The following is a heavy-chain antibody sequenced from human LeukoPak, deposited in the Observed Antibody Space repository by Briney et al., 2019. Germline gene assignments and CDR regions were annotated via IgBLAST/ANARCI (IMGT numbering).Heavy chain of an antibody. CDR1: GFTFADYA. D-gene: IGHD5-18*01. V-gene: IGHV3-43*02. CDR2: ISGDGVST. CDR3: AKDQIQLWSFDY. Sequence: GGSLRLSCAASGFTFADYAMHWVRQAPGKGLEWVSLISGDGVSTYYADSVKGRFTISRDNSKNSLYLQMNSLRTEDTALYYCAKDQIQLWSFDYWGQGTLVTVSS. J-gene: IGHJ4*02.